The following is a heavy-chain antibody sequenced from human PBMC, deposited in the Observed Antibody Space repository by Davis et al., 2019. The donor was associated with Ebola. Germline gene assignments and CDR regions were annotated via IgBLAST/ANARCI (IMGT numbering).Heavy chain of an antibody. CDR2: IWYDGSNK. D-gene: IGHD2-2*01. V-gene: IGHV3-33*01. Sequence: GESLKISCVASGFTFSSYGMHWVRQAPGKGLQWVAVIWYDGSNKYYADSVKGRFTISRDNPKNTLYLQMNSLRAEDTAVYYCARDCRSTSCGDYRGQGTLVTVSS. J-gene: IGHJ4*02. CDR3: ARDCRSTSCGDY. CDR1: GFTFSSYG.